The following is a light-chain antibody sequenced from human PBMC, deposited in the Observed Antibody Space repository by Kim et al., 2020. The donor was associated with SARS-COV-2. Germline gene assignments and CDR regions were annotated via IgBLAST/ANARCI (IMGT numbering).Light chain of an antibody. CDR1: SPSIGAGYD. V-gene: IGLV1-40*01. CDR2: GNS. CDR3: QSYDSSLSGYV. Sequence: QRVTISGTGSSPSIGAGYDVHWYQQLPGTAPKLLIYGNSNRPSGVPDRFSGSKSGTSASLAITGLQAEDEADYYCQSYDSSLSGYVFGTGTKVTVL. J-gene: IGLJ1*01.